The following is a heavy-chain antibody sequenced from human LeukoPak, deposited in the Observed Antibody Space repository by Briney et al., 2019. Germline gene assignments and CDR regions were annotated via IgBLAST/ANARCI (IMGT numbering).Heavy chain of an antibody. Sequence: TGGSLRLSCAASGFTFSSYAMGWVRQAPGKGLEWVSAISGSGGSTYYADSVKGRFTISRDNSKNTLYLQMNSLRAEDTAVYYCAKGAGYCSSTSCYESYYYGMDVWGKGTTVTVSS. D-gene: IGHD2-2*01. J-gene: IGHJ6*04. CDR1: GFTFSSYA. CDR2: ISGSGGST. V-gene: IGHV3-23*01. CDR3: AKGAGYCSSTSCYESYYYGMDV.